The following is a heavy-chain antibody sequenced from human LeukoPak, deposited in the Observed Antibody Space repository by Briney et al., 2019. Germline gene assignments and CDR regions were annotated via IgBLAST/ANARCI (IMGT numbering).Heavy chain of an antibody. D-gene: IGHD3-22*01. Sequence: ASVKVSCKASGYTFTSYGINWVRQAPGQGLEWMGWISAYNGNTNYAQKLQGRVTMTTDTSTSTAYMELRSLRSDDTAVYYCARTYYYDSSGAFDIWGQGTMVTVSS. CDR3: ARTYYYDSSGAFDI. V-gene: IGHV1-18*01. CDR1: GYTFTSYG. J-gene: IGHJ3*02. CDR2: ISAYNGNT.